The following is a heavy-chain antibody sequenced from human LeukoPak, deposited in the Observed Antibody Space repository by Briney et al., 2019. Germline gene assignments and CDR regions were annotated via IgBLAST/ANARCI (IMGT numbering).Heavy chain of an antibody. J-gene: IGHJ4*02. D-gene: IGHD3-9*01. V-gene: IGHV4-34*01. CDR1: GGSFSGSF. Sequence: PSETLSLTCAVYGGSFSGSFWSWIRQPPGKGQEWIGEINHSGSTNYNPSLKSRVTISVDTSKNQFSLKLSSVTAADTAVYYCARLTEYDILTGYAPGYWGQGTLVTVSS. CDR3: ARLTEYDILTGYAPGY. CDR2: INHSGST.